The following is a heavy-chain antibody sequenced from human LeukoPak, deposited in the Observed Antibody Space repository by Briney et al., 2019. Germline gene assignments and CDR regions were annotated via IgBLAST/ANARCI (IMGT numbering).Heavy chain of an antibody. D-gene: IGHD2-2*01. V-gene: IGHV3-9*01. Sequence: PGGSLRLSCATSGFIFDDYAMHWVRQAPGKGLEWVSGINWNGGSIDYADSVKGRFTISRDTAKSSLFLQMNSLRTEDTALYYCAKDLGSTNWGFDAFDVWGQGTMVTVSS. CDR3: AKDLGSTNWGFDAFDV. J-gene: IGHJ3*01. CDR2: INWNGGSI. CDR1: GFIFDDYA.